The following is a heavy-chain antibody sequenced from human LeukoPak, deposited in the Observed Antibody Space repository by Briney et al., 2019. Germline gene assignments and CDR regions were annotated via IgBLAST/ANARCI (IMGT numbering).Heavy chain of an antibody. CDR2: ISGSGGST. J-gene: IGHJ4*02. D-gene: IGHD3-22*01. Sequence: GGSLRLSCAASGFTFSSYAMSWVRQAPGKGLEWVSAISGSGGSTYYADSVKGRFTISRDNSKNTLYLQMNSLRAEDTAVYYCVTSPYYYDSSGYPYYFDYWGQGTLVTVSS. CDR1: GFTFSSYA. V-gene: IGHV3-23*01. CDR3: VTSPYYYDSSGYPYYFDY.